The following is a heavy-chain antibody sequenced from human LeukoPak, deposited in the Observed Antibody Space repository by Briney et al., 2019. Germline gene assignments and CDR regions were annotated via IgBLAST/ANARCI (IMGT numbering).Heavy chain of an antibody. CDR3: TAFVWHKFDY. CDR1: GFTVSSNY. J-gene: IGHJ4*02. Sequence: PGGSLRLSCAASGFTVSSNYMSWDRQAPGRGLEWVSVIYSGGSTYYADSVKGRFTISRDNSKNTLYLQMNSLRAEDTAVYYCTAFVWHKFDYWGQGTLVTVSS. D-gene: IGHD3-9*01. CDR2: IYSGGST. V-gene: IGHV3-66*01.